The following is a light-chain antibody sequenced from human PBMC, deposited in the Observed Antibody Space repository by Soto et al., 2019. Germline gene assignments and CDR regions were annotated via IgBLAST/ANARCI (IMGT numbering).Light chain of an antibody. J-gene: IGKJ4*01. V-gene: IGKV1-27*01. CDR3: QKYHHAPT. Sequence: DIQLTQSPSYMSASVGDRVTITCRASQAISSYLAWYQQKPGKVPELLIYATSTLQSGAPSRFSGSGSGTDFTLTISSLQAEDVATYYCQKYHHAPTFGGWTKVEIK. CDR2: ATS. CDR1: QAISSY.